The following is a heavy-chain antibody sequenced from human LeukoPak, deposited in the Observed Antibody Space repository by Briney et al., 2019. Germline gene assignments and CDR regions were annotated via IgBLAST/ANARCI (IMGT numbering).Heavy chain of an antibody. J-gene: IGHJ4*02. CDR2: IYHTGAT. CDR1: GASISSYY. CDR3: ARYGVSGWVIDN. V-gene: IGHV4-59*08. D-gene: IGHD6-19*01. Sequence: PSETLSLTCTVSGASISSYYWTWIRQSPGQGLEWIGYIYHTGATTYNPSLKSRVTMSIDTSKKQFSLKLTSVTAAHTAVYFCARYGVSGWVIDNWGQGTLVTVSS.